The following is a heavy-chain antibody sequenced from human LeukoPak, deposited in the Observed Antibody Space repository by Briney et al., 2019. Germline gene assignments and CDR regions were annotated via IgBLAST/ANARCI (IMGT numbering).Heavy chain of an antibody. CDR3: ARSVVASKPPAL. D-gene: IGHD2-15*01. Sequence: SETLSLTCSISGGTIGSYYWSWIRQPAGNGLEWIGRIYTSGSTNYNPSLKRRVTMSVDTSKTQFSLRLNSVTAADTAIYYCARSVVASKPPALWGQGTLVTVSS. J-gene: IGHJ4*02. CDR2: IYTSGST. CDR1: GGTIGSYY. V-gene: IGHV4-4*07.